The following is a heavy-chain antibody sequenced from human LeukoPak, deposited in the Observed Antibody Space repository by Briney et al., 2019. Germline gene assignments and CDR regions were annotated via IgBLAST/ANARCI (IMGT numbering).Heavy chain of an antibody. J-gene: IGHJ4*02. CDR1: GYTFTGYY. Sequence: GASVKVSCKASGYTFTGYYMHWVRQAPEQGLEWMGWINPNSGGTNYAQKFQGRVTMTRDTSISTAYMELSRLRSDDTAVYYCARSRCSSTSCYRFDYWGQGTLVTVSS. V-gene: IGHV1-2*02. CDR2: INPNSGGT. D-gene: IGHD2-2*01. CDR3: ARSRCSSTSCYRFDY.